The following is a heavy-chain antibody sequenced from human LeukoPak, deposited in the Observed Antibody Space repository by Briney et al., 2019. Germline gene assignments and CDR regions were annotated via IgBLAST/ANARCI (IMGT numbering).Heavy chain of an antibody. D-gene: IGHD4-23*01. CDR1: GYTFTSYH. Sequence: ASVKVSCKASGYTFTSYHMHWVRQAPGQGLEWMGIINPSGGSTNYAQRFRGRVTMTRDMSTGTVYMELSSLISEDTAVYYCARRLGLRWDLQAFDIWGQGTMVTVSS. J-gene: IGHJ3*02. CDR2: INPSGGST. CDR3: ARRLGLRWDLQAFDI. V-gene: IGHV1-46*01.